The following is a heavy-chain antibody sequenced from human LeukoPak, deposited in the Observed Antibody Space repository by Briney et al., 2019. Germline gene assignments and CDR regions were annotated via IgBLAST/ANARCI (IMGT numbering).Heavy chain of an antibody. D-gene: IGHD2-15*01. J-gene: IGHJ4*02. CDR2: INPNSGGT. CDR3: ARDQYCSGGSCHNFDY. V-gene: IGHV1-2*02. Sequence: ASVKVSCKASGYTLNGYSMHWVRQAPGQGLEWMGWINPNSGGTNYAQKFQGRVTMTRDTSISTAYMELSRLRSDDTAVYYCARDQYCSGGSCHNFDYWGQGTLVTVSS. CDR1: GYTLNGYS.